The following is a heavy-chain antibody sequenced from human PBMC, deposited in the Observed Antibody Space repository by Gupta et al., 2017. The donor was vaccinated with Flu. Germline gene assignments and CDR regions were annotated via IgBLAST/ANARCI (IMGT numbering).Heavy chain of an antibody. Sequence: QVQLQESGPGLVKPSETLSLTCTVCAGSISSYYWIWIRQPPEKRLEWIGYIYYSGSTNYNPSLKSRVTISVDTSKNQFSLKLSYVTAADTAVYYCARHPSSEGAARPDWFDPWGQGTLVTVSS. CDR1: AGSISSYY. J-gene: IGHJ5*02. CDR3: ARHPSSEGAARPDWFDP. D-gene: IGHD6-6*01. CDR2: IYYSGST. V-gene: IGHV4-59*08.